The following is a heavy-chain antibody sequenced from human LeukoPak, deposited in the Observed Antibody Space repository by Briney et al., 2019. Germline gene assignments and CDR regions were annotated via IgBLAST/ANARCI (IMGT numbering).Heavy chain of an antibody. D-gene: IGHD3-16*02. CDR3: ARARYDYVWGSYRH. Sequence: GASVKVSCKASGGTFSSYAISWVRQAPGQGLEWMGGIIPIFGTANYAQKFQGRVTITADESTTTAYMELSSLRSEDTAVYYCARARYDYVWGSYRHWGQGTLVTVSS. J-gene: IGHJ4*02. CDR2: IIPIFGTA. V-gene: IGHV1-69*13. CDR1: GGTFSSYA.